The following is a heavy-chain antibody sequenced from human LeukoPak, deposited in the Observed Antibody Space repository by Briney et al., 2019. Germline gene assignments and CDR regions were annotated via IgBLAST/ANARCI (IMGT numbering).Heavy chain of an antibody. CDR3: ARELSHLGWLQNRIPFDY. D-gene: IGHD5-24*01. J-gene: IGHJ4*02. CDR1: GYTFTSYY. Sequence: ASVKVSCKASGYTFTSYYMHWVRQAPGQGLEWMGIINPFDSSTSYALKFQGRVTMTGDTSTTTVYMELSSLRSEDTAVYYCARELSHLGWLQNRIPFDYWGQGTQVTVSS. V-gene: IGHV1-46*01. CDR2: INPFDSST.